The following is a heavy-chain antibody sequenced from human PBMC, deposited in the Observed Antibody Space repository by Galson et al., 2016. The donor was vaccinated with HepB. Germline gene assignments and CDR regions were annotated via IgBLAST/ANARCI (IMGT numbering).Heavy chain of an antibody. CDR1: GYTFTGYY. CDR3: ARDSPYYYDSSGYYPTSTHYYYYGMDV. D-gene: IGHD3-22*01. CDR2: INPNSGGT. Sequence: SVKVSCKASGYTFTGYYMHWVRQAPGQGLEWMGWINPNSGGTNYAQKFQGWVTMTRDTSISTAYMELSRLRSDDTAVYYCARDSPYYYDSSGYYPTSTHYYYYGMDVWGQGTTVTVSS. V-gene: IGHV1-2*04. J-gene: IGHJ6*02.